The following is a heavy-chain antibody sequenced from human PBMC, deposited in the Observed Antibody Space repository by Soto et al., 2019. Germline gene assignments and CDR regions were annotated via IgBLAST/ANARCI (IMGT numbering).Heavy chain of an antibody. D-gene: IGHD2-2*01. Sequence: EVQLLESGGGLVQPGGSLRLSCAASGFTFSSYAMSWVRQAPGKGLEWVSTISNSGGRTYYADSVKGRFAISRDNSKNTLYPQMTSLRPEHTAVYYCASSSTVLLPTAMTGWFDPWGQGALVSVSS. V-gene: IGHV3-23*01. CDR2: ISNSGGRT. CDR1: GFTFSSYA. CDR3: ASSSTVLLPTAMTGWFDP. J-gene: IGHJ5*02.